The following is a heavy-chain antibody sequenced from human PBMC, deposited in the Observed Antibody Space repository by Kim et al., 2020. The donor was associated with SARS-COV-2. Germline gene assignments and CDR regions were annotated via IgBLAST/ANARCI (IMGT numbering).Heavy chain of an antibody. J-gene: IGHJ6*02. Sequence: YADSVKGRFTISRDNSKNTLYLQMNSLRAEDTAVYYCAKGFAAPSRGMDVWGQGTTVTVSS. V-gene: IGHV3-33*06. CDR3: AKGFAAPSRGMDV. D-gene: IGHD3-10*01.